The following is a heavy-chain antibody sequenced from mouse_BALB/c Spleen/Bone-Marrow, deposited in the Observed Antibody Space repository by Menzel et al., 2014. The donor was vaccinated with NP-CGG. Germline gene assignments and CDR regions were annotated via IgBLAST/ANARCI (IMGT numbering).Heavy chain of an antibody. CDR2: IRNKANGYTT. J-gene: IGHJ2*01. CDR3: ARDSRSTVSNFDY. CDR1: GFTFTDYY. D-gene: IGHD1-1*01. V-gene: IGHV7-3*02. Sequence: EVQRVESGGGLVQPGGSLRLSCATSGFTFTDYYMNWVRQPPGKALEWLGFIRNKANGYTTEYSASVKGRFTISRDNSQSILYHQMNTLRTEDSATYYCARDSRSTVSNFDYWGQGTTLTVSS.